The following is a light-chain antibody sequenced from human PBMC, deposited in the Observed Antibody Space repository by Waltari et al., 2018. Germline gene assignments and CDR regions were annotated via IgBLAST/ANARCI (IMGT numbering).Light chain of an antibody. CDR2: GVT. J-gene: IGLJ6*01. CDR1: SSDVGGYTF. Sequence: QSAPTQPPSVSGSPGQSVTISCTGTSSDVGGYTFVSWYQQHPSKAPKLMFYGVTNRPSGVSDRFSGSKSVNTASLTISGLQSEDESDYYCCSYSTSSTFVFGSGTKLTVL. V-gene: IGLV2-14*01. CDR3: CSYSTSSTFV.